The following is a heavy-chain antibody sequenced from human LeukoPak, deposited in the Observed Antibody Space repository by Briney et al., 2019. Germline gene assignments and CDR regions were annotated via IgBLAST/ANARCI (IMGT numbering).Heavy chain of an antibody. CDR3: ARDPAYARRHLGL. V-gene: IGHV4-4*07. Sequence: SETLSLTCTVSGGPISNYYWNWIRQPAGKGLEWIGGIHASGTTNYNPSLKIGLTMSLDTSKNQFSLNLNSVTAADTAVYYCARDPAYARRHLGLWGRGTLVTVSS. CDR1: GGPISNYY. J-gene: IGHJ2*01. CDR2: IHASGTT. D-gene: IGHD6-6*01.